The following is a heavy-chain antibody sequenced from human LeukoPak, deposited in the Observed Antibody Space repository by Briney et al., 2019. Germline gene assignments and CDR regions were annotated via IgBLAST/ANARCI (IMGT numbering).Heavy chain of an antibody. Sequence: GASVKVSCKASGYTFTTYAMNWVRQAPGQGLEWMGWINPNSGGTNYAQKFQGRVTMTRDTSISTAYMELSRLRSDDTAVYYCARGYYYDSSGYYVWGQGTLVTVSS. CDR1: GYTFTTYA. CDR2: INPNSGGT. V-gene: IGHV1-2*02. D-gene: IGHD3-22*01. CDR3: ARGYYYDSSGYYV. J-gene: IGHJ4*02.